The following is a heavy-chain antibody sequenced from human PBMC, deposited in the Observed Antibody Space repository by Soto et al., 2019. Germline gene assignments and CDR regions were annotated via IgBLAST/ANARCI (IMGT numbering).Heavy chain of an antibody. CDR3: ARLLVADFRNWFFDL. CDR2: IIPIFATP. Sequence: QVQLVQSGAEVKKPGSSVKISCKAPADSFNNFALSWVRQAPGLGLEWMGGIIPIFATPTYAPKFQDRATFTAVESTTTAYMELSPLSSDYTAVYFCARLLVADFRNWFFDLWGRGTLVTVSS. J-gene: IGHJ2*01. CDR1: ADSFNNFA. D-gene: IGHD6-6*01. V-gene: IGHV1-69*12.